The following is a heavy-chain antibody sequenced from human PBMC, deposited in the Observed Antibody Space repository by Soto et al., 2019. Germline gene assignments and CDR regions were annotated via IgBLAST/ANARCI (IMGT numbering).Heavy chain of an antibody. V-gene: IGHV1-18*04. Sequence: ASVKVSCKASGYTFTSYGISWVRQAPGQGLEWMGWISAYNGNTNYAQKLQGRVTMTTDTSTSTAYMELRSLRSDDTAVYYCATARVFHYYGSGSYYSYWGQGTMVTVYS. CDR1: GYTFTSYG. CDR2: ISAYNGNT. CDR3: ATARVFHYYGSGSYYSY. J-gene: IGHJ4*02. D-gene: IGHD3-10*01.